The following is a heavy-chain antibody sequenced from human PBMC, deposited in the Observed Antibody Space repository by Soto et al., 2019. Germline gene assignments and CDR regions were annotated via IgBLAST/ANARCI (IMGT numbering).Heavy chain of an antibody. V-gene: IGHV3-23*01. D-gene: IGHD3-10*01. Sequence: GGSLRLSCAASGFTFSTYAMSWVRQAPGKGLVWVSAISGSGGSTFYADSVKGRFTISRDNSMNTLYLQMNSLRTEDTAVYYCAHPRGFGVFDAYDIWGQGTMVTVSS. CDR1: GFTFSTYA. CDR3: AHPRGFGVFDAYDI. CDR2: ISGSGGST. J-gene: IGHJ3*02.